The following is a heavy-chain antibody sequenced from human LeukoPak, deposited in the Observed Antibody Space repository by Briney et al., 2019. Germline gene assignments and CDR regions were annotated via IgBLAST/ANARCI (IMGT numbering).Heavy chain of an antibody. CDR1: GFTFSSYE. V-gene: IGHV3-48*03. D-gene: IGHD3-3*01. CDR3: ARIPDDFWSGYHNF. Sequence: GGSLRLSCAASGFTFSSYEMNWVRQAPGKGLEWISYISSSGTTIYYADSVRGRFTISRDNSNNSLFLQMNSLRAEDTAVYYCARIPDDFWSGYHNFWGQGTPVTVSS. CDR2: ISSSGTTI. J-gene: IGHJ4*02.